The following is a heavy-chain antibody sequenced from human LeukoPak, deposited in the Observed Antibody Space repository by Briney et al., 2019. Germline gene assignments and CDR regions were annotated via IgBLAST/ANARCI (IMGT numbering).Heavy chain of an antibody. CDR1: GFTFSAYA. J-gene: IGHJ3*02. V-gene: IGHV3-30*04. CDR2: ILYDGSNE. CDR3: LTILEATIDAFDI. D-gene: IGHD1-26*01. Sequence: GGSLRLSCAVSGFTFSAYAMNWVRQTPGKGLEWVANILYDGSNEYYADSLKGRFTISRDNAKNTLYLQMNSLRAEDTAVYYCLTILEATIDAFDIWGQGTMVTVSS.